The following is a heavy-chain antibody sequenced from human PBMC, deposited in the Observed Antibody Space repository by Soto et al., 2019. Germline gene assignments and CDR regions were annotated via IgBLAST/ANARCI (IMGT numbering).Heavy chain of an antibody. CDR3: ARGGDGYNYYFVY. CDR1: GYTFTSNS. Sequence: QVQLVQSGAEVKKPGASVKVSCKASGYTFTSNSIGWVRQAPGQGLEWMGWINVYNGNTKYAQQLQGRVTLTTDTSTSTAYMELTSLKSEDTAIYYCARGGDGYNYYFVYWGQGTLVTVSS. D-gene: IGHD5-12*01. J-gene: IGHJ4*02. V-gene: IGHV1-18*04. CDR2: INVYNGNT.